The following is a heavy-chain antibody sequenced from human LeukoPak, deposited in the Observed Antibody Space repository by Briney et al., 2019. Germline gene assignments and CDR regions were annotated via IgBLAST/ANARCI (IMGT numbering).Heavy chain of an antibody. V-gene: IGHV4-34*01. CDR1: GGSFSGYY. D-gene: IGHD3-22*01. CDR3: ALDYDSSGYDY. CDR2: INHSGST. J-gene: IGHJ4*02. Sequence: SETLSLTCAVYGGSFSGYYWSWIRQPPGKGLEWIGEINHSGSTNYNPSLKSRVTISVDTSKNQLSLKLSSVTAADTAVYYCALDYDSSGYDYWGQGTLVTVSS.